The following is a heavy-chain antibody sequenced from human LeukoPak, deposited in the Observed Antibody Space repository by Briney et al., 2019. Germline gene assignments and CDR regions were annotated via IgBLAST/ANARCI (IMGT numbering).Heavy chain of an antibody. CDR1: GGSISSSSYY. D-gene: IGHD1-26*01. V-gene: IGHV4-39*07. CDR2: MYYSGST. Sequence: SETLSLTCTVSGGSISSSSYYWGWIRQPPGKGLEWIGSMYYSGSTYYNPSLKSRVTISVDTSKNQFSLKLSSVTAADTAVYYCARDRDPRGPSYYYMDVWGKGTTVTVSS. CDR3: ARDRDPRGPSYYYMDV. J-gene: IGHJ6*03.